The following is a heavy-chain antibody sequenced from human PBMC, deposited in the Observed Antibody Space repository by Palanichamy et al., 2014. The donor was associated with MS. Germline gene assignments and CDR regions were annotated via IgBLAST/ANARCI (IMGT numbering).Heavy chain of an antibody. Sequence: EVQLVESGGGLVKPGGSLRLSCAASGFTFSSYSMNWVRQAPGKGLEWVSSISSSSSYIYHTDSAKGRFTISRDNAKNSLYLQMNSLRAEDTAVYYCARDGYGSGSSPYYFDYWGQGTLVTVSS. J-gene: IGHJ4*02. CDR2: ISSSSSYI. CDR1: GFTFSSYS. V-gene: IGHV3-21*01. D-gene: IGHD3-10*01. CDR3: ARDGYGSGSSPYYFDY.